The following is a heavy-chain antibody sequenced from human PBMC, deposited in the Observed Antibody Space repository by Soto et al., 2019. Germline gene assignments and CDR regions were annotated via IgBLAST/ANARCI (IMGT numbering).Heavy chain of an antibody. CDR1: GGSFSGYY. D-gene: IGHD3-16*02. CDR3: ARGAYVWGSDRYIHNINWFDP. CDR2: INHSGST. J-gene: IGHJ5*02. Sequence: PSETLSLTCAVYGGSFSGYYWSWIRQPPGKGLEWIGEINHSGSTNYNPSLKSRVTISVDTSKNQFSLKLSSVTAADTAVYYCARGAYVWGSDRYIHNINWFDPWGQGTLVTVSS. V-gene: IGHV4-34*01.